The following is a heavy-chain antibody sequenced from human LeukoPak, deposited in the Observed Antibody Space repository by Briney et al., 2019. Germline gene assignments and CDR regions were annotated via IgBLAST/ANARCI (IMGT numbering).Heavy chain of an antibody. Sequence: PGGSLRLSCAASGFTFSDYYMSWIRQAPGKGLEWVSYISSSGGTMSYTESVKGRFTISRDNAKNSLYLQMNSLRAEDTAVYYCARDIAEHGMDVWGQGTTVTVSS. D-gene: IGHD1-14*01. CDR1: GFTFSDYY. CDR3: ARDIAEHGMDV. J-gene: IGHJ6*02. CDR2: ISSSGGTM. V-gene: IGHV3-11*04.